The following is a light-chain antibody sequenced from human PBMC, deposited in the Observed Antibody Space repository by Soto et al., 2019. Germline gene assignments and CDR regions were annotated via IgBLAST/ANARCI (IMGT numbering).Light chain of an antibody. V-gene: IGKV1-9*01. CDR3: QQLNTYPFT. CDR2: AAS. CDR1: QGISSY. Sequence: DIQLTQSPSFLSASVGDRVTITCRASQGISSYLAWYQQKPGKAPKLLIYAASTLQSGVPSRFSGSESGTEFTRTISNLQPEDFATYYCQQLNTYPFTFGGGTKVEIK. J-gene: IGKJ4*01.